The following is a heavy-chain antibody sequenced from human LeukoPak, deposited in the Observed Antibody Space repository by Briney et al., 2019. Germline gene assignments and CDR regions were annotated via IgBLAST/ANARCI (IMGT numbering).Heavy chain of an antibody. CDR2: IKPNSGVT. CDR3: ARPTYCGSDCYFNFDY. D-gene: IGHD2-21*02. Sequence: ASVKVSCKTSGYTFATYFMHWVRQAPGQGLEWMGYIKPNSGVTNYAQKFRGRVTMTWDTSISTAYIELSGLTSDDAAIYYCARPTYCGSDCYFNFDYWGQGTLVTVSS. J-gene: IGHJ4*02. CDR1: GYTFATYF. V-gene: IGHV1-2*02.